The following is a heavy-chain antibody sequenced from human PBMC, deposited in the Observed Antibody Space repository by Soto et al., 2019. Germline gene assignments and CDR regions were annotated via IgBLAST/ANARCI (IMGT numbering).Heavy chain of an antibody. V-gene: IGHV4-59*08. J-gene: IGHJ3*02. CDR1: GGSIRSYY. Sequence: QMQLQESGPGLVKPSETLSLTCTVSGGSIRSYYWSWIRQPPGKGLEWIGYIFYSGSTNYNPSLKSRVTISVDTSKNQFSLKLSSVTAADTAVYFCARTYGRGAFDIWGQGTMVTVSS. CDR2: IFYSGST. D-gene: IGHD3-10*01. CDR3: ARTYGRGAFDI.